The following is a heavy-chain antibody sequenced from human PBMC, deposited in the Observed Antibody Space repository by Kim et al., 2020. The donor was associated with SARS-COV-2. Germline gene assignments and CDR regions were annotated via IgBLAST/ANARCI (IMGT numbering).Heavy chain of an antibody. J-gene: IGHJ6*02. V-gene: IGHV4-4*07. D-gene: IGHD6-13*01. CDR3: ARDWRIAAYYGMVV. Sequence: TPPLKCRVPMSGDTSKNQFSLKLSSVTAADTAVYYCARDWRIAAYYGMVVWGQGTTVTVSS.